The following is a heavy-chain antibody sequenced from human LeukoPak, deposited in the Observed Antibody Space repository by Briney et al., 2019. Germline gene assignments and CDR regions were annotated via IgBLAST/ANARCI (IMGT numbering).Heavy chain of an antibody. J-gene: IGHJ3*02. Sequence: PGGSLRLSCAASGFTFSSYSINWARQAPGKGLEWVSYISSSSSTIYYADSVKGRFTISRDNAKNSLYLQMNSLRAEDTAVYYCASPEAPHFWSGYHIPHGAFDIWGQGTMVTVSS. CDR1: GFTFSSYS. V-gene: IGHV3-48*01. CDR2: ISSSSSTI. CDR3: ASPEAPHFWSGYHIPHGAFDI. D-gene: IGHD3-3*02.